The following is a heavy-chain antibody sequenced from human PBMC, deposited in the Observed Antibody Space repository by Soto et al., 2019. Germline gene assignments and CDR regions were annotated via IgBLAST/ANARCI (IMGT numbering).Heavy chain of an antibody. J-gene: IGHJ6*02. CDR1: GFTFSNFG. Sequence: QVQLVESGGGVVQPGRSLRLSCVASGFTFSNFGMHWVRQAPGKGLEWVALTSFDGNKNYYADSVKGRLTLSRDNSKNTLYLQMNSLRAEDTALYFCAKDQKDYSGSGTYYVPYGMDVWGQGTTVTVSS. V-gene: IGHV3-30*18. D-gene: IGHD3-10*01. CDR2: TSFDGNKN. CDR3: AKDQKDYSGSGTYYVPYGMDV.